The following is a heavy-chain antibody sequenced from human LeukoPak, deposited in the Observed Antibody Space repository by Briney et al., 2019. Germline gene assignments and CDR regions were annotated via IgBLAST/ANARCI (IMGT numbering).Heavy chain of an antibody. Sequence: ASVKVSCKASGYTFTSYDINWVRQATGQGLEWMGWMNPNSGNTGYAQKFQGRVTMTRNTSISTAYMELSSLRSEDTAVYYCARGRIPLLRYFDWLNYWGQGTLVTVSS. CDR1: GYTFTSYD. D-gene: IGHD3-9*01. CDR2: MNPNSGNT. CDR3: ARGRIPLLRYFDWLNY. J-gene: IGHJ4*02. V-gene: IGHV1-8*01.